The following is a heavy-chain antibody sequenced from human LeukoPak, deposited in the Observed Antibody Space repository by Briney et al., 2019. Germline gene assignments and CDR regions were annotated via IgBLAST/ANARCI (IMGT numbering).Heavy chain of an antibody. D-gene: IGHD2-15*01. J-gene: IGHJ6*02. V-gene: IGHV1-18*01. CDR2: ISPYNGNT. Sequence: ASVKVSCKASGYNFISYGISWVRQAPGQGLEWMGWISPYNGNTNYAQKFQGRVTITADESTSTAYMELSSLRSEDTAVYYCARGRTPEGYCSGGSCYNYYYYGMDVWGQGTTVTVSS. CDR3: ARGRTPEGYCSGGSCYNYYYYGMDV. CDR1: GYNFISYG.